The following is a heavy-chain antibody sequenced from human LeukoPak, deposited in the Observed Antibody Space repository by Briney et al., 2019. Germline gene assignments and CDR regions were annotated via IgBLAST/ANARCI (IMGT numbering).Heavy chain of an antibody. D-gene: IGHD6-19*01. Sequence: GGSLRLSCAASGFTFSSYSMNWVRQAPGKGLEWVSSISSSSSYIYYADSVKGRFTISRDNAKNPLYLQMNSLRAEDTAVYYCARSAAYSSDSRRTPDDYWGQGTLVTVSS. CDR2: ISSSSSYI. CDR3: ARSAAYSSDSRRTPDDY. V-gene: IGHV3-21*01. J-gene: IGHJ4*02. CDR1: GFTFSSYS.